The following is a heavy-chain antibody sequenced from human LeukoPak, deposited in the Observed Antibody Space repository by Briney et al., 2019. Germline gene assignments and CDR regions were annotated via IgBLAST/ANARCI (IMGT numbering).Heavy chain of an antibody. D-gene: IGHD1-26*01. J-gene: IGHJ4*02. V-gene: IGHV1-18*01. Sequence: ASVKVSYKTSGYTFTYYVISWVRQAPAQGLEWMGWINAYNGNTNDAQKFQGRVTMTTDTSTSTAYMELRSLRSDDTAVYYCARGEKPYDYWGQGTLVSVSS. CDR2: INAYNGNT. CDR1: GYTFTYYV. CDR3: ARGEKPYDY.